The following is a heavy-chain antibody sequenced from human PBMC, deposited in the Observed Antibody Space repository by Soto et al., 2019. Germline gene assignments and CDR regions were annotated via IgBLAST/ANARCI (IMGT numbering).Heavy chain of an antibody. D-gene: IGHD6-6*01. CDR3: ARGIAARPFEFDY. Sequence: PSETLSLTCTVSGGSISSGGYYWSWIRQHPGKGLEWIGYIYYSGSTYYNPSLKSRVTISVDTSKNQFSLKLSSVTAADTAVYYCARGIAARPFEFDYWGQGTLVTVSS. J-gene: IGHJ4*02. CDR2: IYYSGST. V-gene: IGHV4-31*03. CDR1: GGSISSGGYY.